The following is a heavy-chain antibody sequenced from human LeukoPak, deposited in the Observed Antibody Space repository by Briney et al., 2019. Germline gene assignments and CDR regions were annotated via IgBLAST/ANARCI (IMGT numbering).Heavy chain of an antibody. CDR2: IRYDGSNK. D-gene: IGHD6-13*01. CDR3: AKPLYSSSWYYFDY. Sequence: GGSLRLSCAASGFTFSSYGMHWVRQAPGKGLEWVAFIRYDGSNKYYADSVKGRFTISRDNSKNTLYLQMNSLRAEDTAVYYRAKPLYSSSWYYFDYWGQGTLVTVSS. V-gene: IGHV3-30*02. CDR1: GFTFSSYG. J-gene: IGHJ4*02.